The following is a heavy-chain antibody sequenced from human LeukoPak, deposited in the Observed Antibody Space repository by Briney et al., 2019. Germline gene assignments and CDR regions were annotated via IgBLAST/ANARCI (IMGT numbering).Heavy chain of an antibody. V-gene: IGHV4-34*01. CDR2: INHSGST. Sequence: SETLSLTCAVYGGSFSGYYWSWIRQPPGKGLEWIGEINHSGSTNYNPSLKSRVTISVDTSKNQFSLKLSSVTAADTAVYYCARQHRVVAATFGAFDIWGQGTMVTVSS. CDR1: GGSFSGYY. J-gene: IGHJ3*02. CDR3: ARQHRVVAATFGAFDI. D-gene: IGHD2-15*01.